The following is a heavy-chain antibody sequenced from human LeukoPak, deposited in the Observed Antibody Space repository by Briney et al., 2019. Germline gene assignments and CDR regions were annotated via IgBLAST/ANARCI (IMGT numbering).Heavy chain of an antibody. CDR1: GLTFSSYE. CDR2: IRYDGSNK. J-gene: IGHJ5*02. D-gene: IGHD3-22*01. V-gene: IGHV3-30*02. Sequence: GGSLRLSCAASGLTFSSYEMNWVRQAPGKGLEWVAFIRYDGSNKYYADSVKGRFTISRDNSKNTLYLQMNSLRAEDTAVYYCALKKGYYYDSSGYSGWFDPWGQGTLVTVSS. CDR3: ALKKGYYYDSSGYSGWFDP.